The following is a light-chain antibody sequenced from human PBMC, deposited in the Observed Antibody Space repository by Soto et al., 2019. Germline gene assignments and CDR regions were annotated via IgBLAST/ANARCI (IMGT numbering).Light chain of an antibody. CDR2: DVS. CDR3: SSYTPSSTPYV. V-gene: IGLV2-14*01. Sequence: SALTQPASVSGSPGQSITISCTGTSNDVGGYNFVSWYQQHPGKAPKLIIYDVSYRPSGVSNRFSGSKSGNTASLTISGLQAEDEADYYCSSYTPSSTPYVFGTGTKLTVL. CDR1: SNDVGGYNF. J-gene: IGLJ1*01.